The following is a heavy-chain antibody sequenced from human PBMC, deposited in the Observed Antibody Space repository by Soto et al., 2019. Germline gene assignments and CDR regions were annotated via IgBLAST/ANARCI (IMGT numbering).Heavy chain of an antibody. CDR3: AKGVPGIAVAGTGYFQH. CDR2: ISGSGDST. Sequence: GALRLSFADSGVTFCSYALSWVRQAPGKGLEWVSGISGSGDSTYYADSVKGRFTISRDNSKNTLYLQMNSLRAEDTAVYYCAKGVPGIAVAGTGYFQHSGQGTLVTVSS. V-gene: IGHV3-23*01. CDR1: GVTFCSYA. D-gene: IGHD6-19*01. J-gene: IGHJ1*01.